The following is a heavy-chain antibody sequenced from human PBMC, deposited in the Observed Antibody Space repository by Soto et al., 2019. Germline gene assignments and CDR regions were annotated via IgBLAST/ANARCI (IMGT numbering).Heavy chain of an antibody. V-gene: IGHV4-59*08. CDR3: ARQGERITIFGVVIPHFDY. CDR2: IYYSGST. Sequence: SETLSLTCTVSGGSISSYYWSWIRQPPGKGLEWIGYIYYSGSTNYNPSLKSRVTISVDTSKNQFSLKLSSVTAADTAVYYCARQGERITIFGVVIPHFDYWGQGTLVTVSS. D-gene: IGHD3-3*01. CDR1: GGSISSYY. J-gene: IGHJ4*02.